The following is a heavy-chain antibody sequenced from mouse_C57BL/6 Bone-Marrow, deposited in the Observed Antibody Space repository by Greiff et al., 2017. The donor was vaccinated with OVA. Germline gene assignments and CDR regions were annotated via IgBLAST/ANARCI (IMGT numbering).Heavy chain of an antibody. Sequence: VQLQQSGAELARPGASVTLSCKASGYTFTSYGISWVKQRTGQGLEWIGEIYPRSGNTYYTEKFKGKATLTADKSSSKAYMELRSLTSEDAAVYFCARSLWYLYYFDCWGQGTTLTVAS. CDR1: GYTFTSYG. J-gene: IGHJ2*01. V-gene: IGHV1-81*01. D-gene: IGHD2-1*01. CDR3: ARSLWYLYYFDC. CDR2: IYPRSGNT.